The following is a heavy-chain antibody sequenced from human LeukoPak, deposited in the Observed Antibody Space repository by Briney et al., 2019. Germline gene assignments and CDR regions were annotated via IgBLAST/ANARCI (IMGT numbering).Heavy chain of an antibody. V-gene: IGHV3-21*04. J-gene: IGHJ3*02. CDR1: GFSFSSYS. CDR2: ISSGDDYI. D-gene: IGHD4-23*01. CDR3: ARTTVAPGSYDAFDI. Sequence: GGSLRLSCAASGFSFSSYSMNWVRQAPGKGLEWVSSISSGDDYIYYSDAVKGRFTISRDNSKNTLYLQMNSLTAEDTAVYYCARTTVAPGSYDAFDIWGQGTMVTVSS.